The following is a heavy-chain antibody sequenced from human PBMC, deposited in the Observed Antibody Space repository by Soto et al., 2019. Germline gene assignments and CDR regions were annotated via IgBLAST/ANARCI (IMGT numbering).Heavy chain of an antibody. J-gene: IGHJ5*02. CDR1: GGSISSSSYY. CDR2: IYYSGST. V-gene: IGHV4-39*01. D-gene: IGHD6-13*01. Sequence: PSETLSLTCTVSGGSISSSSYYWGWIRQPPGKGLEWIGSIYYSGSTYYNPSLKSRVTISVDTSKNQFSLKLSSVTAADTAVYYCARREYSSSWRQDGWFDPWGQGTLVTVSS. CDR3: ARREYSSSWRQDGWFDP.